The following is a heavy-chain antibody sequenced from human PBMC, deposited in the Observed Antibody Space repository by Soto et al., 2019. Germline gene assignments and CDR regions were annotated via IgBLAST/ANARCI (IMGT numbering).Heavy chain of an antibody. V-gene: IGHV1-18*01. CDR2: ISAYNGNT. Sequence: ASVKVSCKASGYTFTSYGISWVRQALGQGLEWMGWISAYNGNTNYAQKLQGRVTMTTDTSTSTAYMELRSLRSDDTAVYYCARLYCSSTSCYGGPYYYYYMDVWGKGTTVTVSS. CDR1: GYTFTSYG. J-gene: IGHJ6*03. CDR3: ARLYCSSTSCYGGPYYYYYMDV. D-gene: IGHD2-2*01.